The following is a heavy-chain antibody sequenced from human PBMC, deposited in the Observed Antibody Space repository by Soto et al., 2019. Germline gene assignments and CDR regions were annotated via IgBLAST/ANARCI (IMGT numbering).Heavy chain of an antibody. D-gene: IGHD1-26*01. J-gene: IGHJ5*02. CDR1: GFTFSSYS. Sequence: EVQLVESGGGLVQPGGSLRLSCAASGFTFSSYSMNWVRQAPGKRLEWVSYISSSSSTIYYADSVKGRFTISRDNAKNSLFLQTNSLRDEDTAVYYCAREGGTLNWFDPWGQGTLVTVSS. CDR3: AREGGTLNWFDP. CDR2: ISSSSSTI. V-gene: IGHV3-48*02.